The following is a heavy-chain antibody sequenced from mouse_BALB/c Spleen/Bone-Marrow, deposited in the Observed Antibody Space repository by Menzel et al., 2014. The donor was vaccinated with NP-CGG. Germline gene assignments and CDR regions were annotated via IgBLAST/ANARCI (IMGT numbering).Heavy chain of an antibody. J-gene: IGHJ2*01. D-gene: IGHD2-3*01. CDR3: ARGWLLRHYFDY. CDR1: GYTFTEYT. CDR2: INPNNGGT. V-gene: IGHV1-18*01. Sequence: VQLQQSGPELVKPGASVKISCKPSGYTFTEYTMHWVKQSHVKSLEWIGGINPNNGGTSYNQKFKDKATWTVDKSSSTAYMELRSLTSEDSAVYYSARGWLLRHYFDYWGQGTTLTVSS.